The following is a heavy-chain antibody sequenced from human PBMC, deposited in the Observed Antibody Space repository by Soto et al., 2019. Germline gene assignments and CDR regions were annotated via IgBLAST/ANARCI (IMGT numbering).Heavy chain of an antibody. Sequence: SETLSLTCTVSGGSISIGGYYWSCIRQHPGKGLEWIGYIYYSGSTYYNPSLKSRVTISVDTSKNQFSLKLSSVTAADMAVYYCARAFHYDSSGYYFPFDYWGQGTLVTVSS. J-gene: IGHJ4*02. CDR1: GGSISIGGYY. CDR3: ARAFHYDSSGYYFPFDY. D-gene: IGHD3-22*01. V-gene: IGHV4-31*03. CDR2: IYYSGST.